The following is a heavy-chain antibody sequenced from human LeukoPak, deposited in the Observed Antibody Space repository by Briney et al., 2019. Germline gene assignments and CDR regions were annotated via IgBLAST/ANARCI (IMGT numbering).Heavy chain of an antibody. CDR3: ARPLRGGLVSIGMDV. J-gene: IGHJ6*02. CDR2: FYYSGST. CDR1: GGSISSNSYF. D-gene: IGHD5-12*01. Sequence: SETLSLTCAVSGGSISSNSYFWGWIRQPPGKGLEWIGSFYYSGSTYYNPSLKSRVTISVDTSKNQFSLNLNSVTAADTAVYYCARPLRGGLVSIGMDVWSQGTTVTVSS. V-gene: IGHV4-39*01.